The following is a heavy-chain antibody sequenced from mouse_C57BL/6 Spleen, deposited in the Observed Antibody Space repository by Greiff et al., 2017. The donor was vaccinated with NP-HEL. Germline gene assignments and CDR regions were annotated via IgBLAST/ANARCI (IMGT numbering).Heavy chain of an antibody. Sequence: EVKLQESGPELVKPGASVKISCKASGYSFTDYNMNWVRQSNGKSLEWIGVINPNCGTTSYNQKFKGKATLTVDQSSSTAYMQINSLTSEDAAVYYCARDSNDGFAYWGQGTLVTVSA. CDR3: ARDSNDGFAY. D-gene: IGHD2-12*01. CDR2: INPNCGTT. V-gene: IGHV1-39*01. CDR1: GYSFTDYN. J-gene: IGHJ3*01.